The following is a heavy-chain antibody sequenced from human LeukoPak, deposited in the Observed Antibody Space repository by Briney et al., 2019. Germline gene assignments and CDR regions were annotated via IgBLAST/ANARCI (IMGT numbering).Heavy chain of an antibody. CDR1: GFTFSSYG. CDR3: AKDQYSSSYYFDY. J-gene: IGHJ4*02. Sequence: GGSLRLSCAASGFTFSSYGMHWVRQAPGKGLEWVAFIRYDGSNKYYTDSVKGRFTISRDNSKNTLYLQMNSLRAEDTAVYYCAKDQYSSSYYFDYWGQGTLVAVSS. CDR2: IRYDGSNK. D-gene: IGHD6-6*01. V-gene: IGHV3-30*02.